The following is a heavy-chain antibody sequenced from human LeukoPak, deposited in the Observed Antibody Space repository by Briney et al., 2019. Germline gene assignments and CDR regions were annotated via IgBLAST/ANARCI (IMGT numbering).Heavy chain of an antibody. V-gene: IGHV3-7*01. Sequence: GGSLRLSCVGSGFTFTTYWMSWVRQAPGKGLEWVANIKQDGSEKYYVDSVKGRFTISRDNAKNSLYLQMNSLRAEDTAVYYCARDRPQQWLVRGQRGYYYYMDVWGKGTTVTISS. J-gene: IGHJ6*03. CDR3: ARDRPQQWLVRGQRGYYYYMDV. CDR1: GFTFTTYW. D-gene: IGHD6-19*01. CDR2: IKQDGSEK.